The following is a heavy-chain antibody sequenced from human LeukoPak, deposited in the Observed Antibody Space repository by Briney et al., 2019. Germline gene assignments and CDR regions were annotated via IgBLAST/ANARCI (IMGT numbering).Heavy chain of an antibody. CDR3: ARGGGIVVVPAAPPNYGMDV. V-gene: IGHV4-34*01. CDR2: INHSGST. D-gene: IGHD2-2*01. Sequence: SETLSLTCAVYGGSFSGYYWSWIRQPPGKGLEWIGEINHSGSTNYNPPLKSRVTISVDTSKNQFSLKLSSVTAADTAVYYCARGGGIVVVPAAPPNYGMDVWGQGTTVTVSS. J-gene: IGHJ6*02. CDR1: GGSFSGYY.